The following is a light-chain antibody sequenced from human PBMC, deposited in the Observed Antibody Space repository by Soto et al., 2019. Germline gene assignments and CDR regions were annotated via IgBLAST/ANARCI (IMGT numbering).Light chain of an antibody. CDR2: DVT. J-gene: IGLJ3*02. V-gene: IGLV2-14*01. Sequence: QSALTQPASVSGSPGQSITISCTGTSSDVGGYNYVTWYQQHPGKAPKVLIYDVTNRSSGVSNRLSGSKSGNTASLTISGLQAEDEADYYCSSYTSSSLVVFGGGTKLTVL. CDR3: SSYTSSSLVV. CDR1: SSDVGGYNY.